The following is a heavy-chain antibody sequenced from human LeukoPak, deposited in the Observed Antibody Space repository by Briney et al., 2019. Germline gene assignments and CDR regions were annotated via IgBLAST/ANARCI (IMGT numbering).Heavy chain of an antibody. Sequence: SETLSLTCTVSGGSISSSSYSWGWIRQPPGKGLEWIGSIYYSGSTYYNPSLKSRVTISVDTSKNQFSLKLSSVTAADTAVYYCARIPDYGDYYFDYWGQGTLVTVSS. J-gene: IGHJ4*02. V-gene: IGHV4-39*01. CDR1: GGSISSSSYS. D-gene: IGHD4-17*01. CDR2: IYYSGST. CDR3: ARIPDYGDYYFDY.